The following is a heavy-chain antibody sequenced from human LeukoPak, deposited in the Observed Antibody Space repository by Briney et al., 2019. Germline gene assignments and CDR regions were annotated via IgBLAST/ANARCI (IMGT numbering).Heavy chain of an antibody. J-gene: IGHJ3*02. Sequence: SETLSLTCTVSGGSISSSSYYWGWIRQPPGKGLEWIGSIYYSGSTYYNPSLKSRVTISVDTSKNQFSLKLSSVTAADTAVYYCARLKWLGIAAPWGSDAFDIWGQGTMVTVSS. CDR1: GGSISSSSYY. V-gene: IGHV4-39*01. D-gene: IGHD6-13*01. CDR3: ARLKWLGIAAPWGSDAFDI. CDR2: IYYSGST.